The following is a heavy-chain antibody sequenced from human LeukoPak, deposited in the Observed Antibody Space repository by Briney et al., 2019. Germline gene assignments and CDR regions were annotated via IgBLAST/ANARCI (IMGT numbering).Heavy chain of an antibody. CDR3: ARLPYYDSSGHDY. D-gene: IGHD3-22*01. CDR1: GGSISSYY. J-gene: IGHJ4*02. V-gene: IGHV4-59*08. Sequence: SETLSLTCTVSGGSISSYYWSWIRQPPGKGLEWIGHIYYSGSPNYNPSLKSRVTISVDTSKNQFSLKLSSVTAADTVVYYCARLPYYDSSGHDYWGQGTLVTVSS. CDR2: IYYSGSP.